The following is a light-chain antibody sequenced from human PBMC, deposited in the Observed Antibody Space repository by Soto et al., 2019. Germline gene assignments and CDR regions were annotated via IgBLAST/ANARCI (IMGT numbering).Light chain of an antibody. CDR2: GAS. Sequence: EIVLTQSPGTLSLSPGERATLSCRASQSLSSYLAWYQQKPGQAPRLLIYGASSRATGIPDRFSGSGSGTDVTLTISRLEPEDFAVYYCRQYGSSPSYTFGQRTKLEIK. CDR3: RQYGSSPSYT. J-gene: IGKJ2*01. CDR1: QSLSSY. V-gene: IGKV3-20*01.